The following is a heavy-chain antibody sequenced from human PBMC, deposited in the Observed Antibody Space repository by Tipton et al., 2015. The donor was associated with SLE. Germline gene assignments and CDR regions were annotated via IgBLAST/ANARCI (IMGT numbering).Heavy chain of an antibody. V-gene: IGHV4-31*03. CDR3: ARDEYNYVWGGYLAT. Sequence: TLSLTCTVSGVSISSDGYNWSWSRQHPGKGLEWIGYIYYRGSTSYKPSLKSRVTMSVDPSKNQFSLKLSSVTAADTAVYYCARDEYNYVWGGYLATWGQGTLVTVSS. J-gene: IGHJ5*02. CDR2: IYYRGST. D-gene: IGHD3-16*01. CDR1: GVSISSDGYN.